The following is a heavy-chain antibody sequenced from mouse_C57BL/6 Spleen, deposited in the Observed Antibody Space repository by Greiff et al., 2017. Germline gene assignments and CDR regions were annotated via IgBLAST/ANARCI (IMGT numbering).Heavy chain of an antibody. CDR1: GYTFTSYW. D-gene: IGHD1-1*01. Sequence: QVQLKQPGAELVKPGASVKLSCKASGYTFTSYWMHWVKQRPGRGLEWIGRIDPNSGGTKYNEKFKSKATLTVDKSSSTAYMELRSLTSEDSAVYYCTRSITTVVARYFDYWGQGTTLTVSS. CDR3: TRSITTVVARYFDY. J-gene: IGHJ2*01. V-gene: IGHV1-62-3*01. CDR2: IDPNSGGT.